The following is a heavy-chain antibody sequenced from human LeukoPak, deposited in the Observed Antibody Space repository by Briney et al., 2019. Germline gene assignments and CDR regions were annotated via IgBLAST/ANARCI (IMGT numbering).Heavy chain of an antibody. CDR1: GGSISSYY. D-gene: IGHD3-16*01. V-gene: IGHV4-59*08. J-gene: IGHJ4*02. Sequence: PSETLSLTCTVSGGSISSYYWSWIRQPPGKGLEWIGYIYYSGSTNYNPSLKSRVTISVDTSKNQFSLKLSSVTAADTAVYYCARHSSGGRLNFDYWGQGTLVTGSS. CDR3: ARHSSGGRLNFDY. CDR2: IYYSGST.